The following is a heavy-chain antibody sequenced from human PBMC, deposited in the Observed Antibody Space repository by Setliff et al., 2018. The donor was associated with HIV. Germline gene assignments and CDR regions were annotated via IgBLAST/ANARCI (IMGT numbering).Heavy chain of an antibody. CDR2: INPNTGNP. J-gene: IGHJ6*03. D-gene: IGHD3-3*01. CDR1: GYTFTSYA. CDR3: TRDHTPPPNYDFWSGQIDLRNIFYYMDV. Sequence: GASVKVSCKASGYTFTSYAMNWVRQAPGQGLEWMGYINPNTGNPTYAQGFTGRFVFSVDTPVSTAYLQIFSLKAEDTAVYYCTRDHTPPPNYDFWSGQIDLRNIFYYMDVWGTGTPVTVSS. V-gene: IGHV7-4-1*01.